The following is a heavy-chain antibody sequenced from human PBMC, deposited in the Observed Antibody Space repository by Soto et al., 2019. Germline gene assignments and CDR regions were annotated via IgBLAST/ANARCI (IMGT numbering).Heavy chain of an antibody. CDR1: GGSISSYY. V-gene: IGHV4-59*01. Sequence: SETLSLTCTVSGGSISSYYWSWIRQPPGKGLEWIGYIYYSGSTNYNPSLKSRVTISVDTSKNQFSMKLSSVTAADTAVYYCAGAVATITRWFDPWGQGTLVT. J-gene: IGHJ5*02. D-gene: IGHD5-12*01. CDR2: IYYSGST. CDR3: AGAVATITRWFDP.